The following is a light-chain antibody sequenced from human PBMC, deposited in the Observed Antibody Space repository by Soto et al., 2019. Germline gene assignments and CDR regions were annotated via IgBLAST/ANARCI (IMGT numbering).Light chain of an antibody. Sequence: IPMTQSPSSLSASVGDTVSITCRASQAIARHVAWYQQIPGKAPRVLIHAASTLQSGVPSRFSGSGSGTDFTLTISGLQAEDFATYYCQRIDTLPMFGGGTKVEI. J-gene: IGKJ4*02. V-gene: IGKV1-9*01. CDR1: QAIARH. CDR3: QRIDTLPM. CDR2: AAS.